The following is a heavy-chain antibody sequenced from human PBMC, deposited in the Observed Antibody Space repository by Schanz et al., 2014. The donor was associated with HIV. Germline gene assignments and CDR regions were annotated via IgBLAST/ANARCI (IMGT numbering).Heavy chain of an antibody. D-gene: IGHD5-18*01. Sequence: VQLVESGGGGVQPGGGRRKEGGASGGSGKKAWMSWVRQAPGKGLEWVANIRQDRSERYYVDSVKGRFTISRDNAKNSLYLNMYSLRAEDTAVYFCAKSNGGDTAVVPYYFDYWGQGTLVSVSS. V-gene: IGHV3-7*01. CDR3: AKSNGGDTAVVPYYFDY. CDR2: IRQDRSER. J-gene: IGHJ4*02. CDR1: GGSGKKAW.